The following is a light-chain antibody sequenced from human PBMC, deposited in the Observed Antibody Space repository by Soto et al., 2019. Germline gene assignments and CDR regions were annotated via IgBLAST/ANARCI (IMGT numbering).Light chain of an antibody. Sequence: QSVLTQPPSVSGAPGQGVTISCTGSSSNIGAGYDVHWYQQLPGTAPKRLIYRNSNRPSGVPDRFSGSKSATSASLAITGLQAEDEADYYCLSYDSSLSGWVFGGGTQLTVL. J-gene: IGLJ3*02. CDR3: LSYDSSLSGWV. CDR1: SSNIGAGYD. V-gene: IGLV1-40*01. CDR2: RNS.